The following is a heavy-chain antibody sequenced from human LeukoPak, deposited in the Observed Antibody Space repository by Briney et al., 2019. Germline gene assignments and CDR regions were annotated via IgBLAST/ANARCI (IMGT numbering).Heavy chain of an antibody. CDR1: GYTFTSYG. V-gene: IGHV1-18*01. CDR2: ISAYNGNT. CDR3: ARAPTYYYDSSGYYHRYGMDV. Sequence: ASVKVSCKASGYTFTSYGISWVRQAPGQGLEWMGWISAYNGNTNYAQKLQGRVTMTTDTSTSTAYMELRSLRSDDTAVYYCARAPTYYYDSSGYYHRYGMDVWGQGTTVTVSS. J-gene: IGHJ6*02. D-gene: IGHD3-22*01.